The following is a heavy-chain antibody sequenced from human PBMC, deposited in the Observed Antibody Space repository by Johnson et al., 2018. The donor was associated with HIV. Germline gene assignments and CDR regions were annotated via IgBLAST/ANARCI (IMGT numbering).Heavy chain of an antibody. D-gene: IGHD6-13*01. Sequence: VQLVESGGGVVQPGRSLRLSCAASGFTFSSYAMHWVRQAPGKGLEWVAVISTNGGRTHYANSVKGRFTISRDNSKNTLYLQMGSLRAEDMAVYYCARDGQWGSTTWYPACEIWGQGTMVTVSS. CDR1: GFTFSSYA. CDR3: ARDGQWGSTTWYPACEI. J-gene: IGHJ3*02. V-gene: IGHV3-64*01. CDR2: ISTNGGRT.